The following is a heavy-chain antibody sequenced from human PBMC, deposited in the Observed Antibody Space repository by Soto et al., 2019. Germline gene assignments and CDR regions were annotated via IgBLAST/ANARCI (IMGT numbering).Heavy chain of an antibody. CDR1: GGSFSGYY. CDR3: ARSPRGYDNSDVDS. J-gene: IGHJ4*02. V-gene: IGHV4-34*01. Sequence: SETLSLTCAVYGGSFSGYYWSWIRQPPGKGLEWIGEINHSGSTNYNPSLKSRVTISVDTSKNQFSLKLSSVTAADTAVYYCARSPRGYDNSDVDSWGQGTLVTVSS. D-gene: IGHD5-12*01. CDR2: INHSGST.